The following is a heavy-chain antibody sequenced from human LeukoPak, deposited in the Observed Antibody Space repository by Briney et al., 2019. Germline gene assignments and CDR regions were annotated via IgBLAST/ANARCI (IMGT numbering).Heavy chain of an antibody. CDR1: GFTFSSYT. CDR2: IXXSSSYI. CDR3: ARRTTYRNGYQGYYYGMDV. J-gene: IGHJ6*02. V-gene: IGHV3-21*01. Sequence: GGSLRLSCAASGFTFSSYTMNWVRQAPGKGLEWVSSIXXSSSYIYYADSVKGRFTISRDNAKNSLYLQMNSLRAEDTAVYYCARRTTYRNGYQGYYYGMDVWGQGTTVTVSS. D-gene: IGHD5-24*01.